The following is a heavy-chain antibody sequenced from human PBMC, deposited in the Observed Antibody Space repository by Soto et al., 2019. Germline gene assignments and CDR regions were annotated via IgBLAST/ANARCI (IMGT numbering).Heavy chain of an antibody. CDR3: ARHLYSGDSSGYYGY. V-gene: IGHV1-3*04. CDR2: IHTGDGQT. CDR1: GYTFSNYG. J-gene: IGHJ4*02. D-gene: IGHD3-22*01. Sequence: ASVKVSCKASGYTFSNYGMHWVSQAPGQRPEWMGWIHTGDGQTQYSQRFQGRVTISIDSSKNHLSLKVSSVTAADTAVYYCARHLYSGDSSGYYGYWGQGALVTVSS.